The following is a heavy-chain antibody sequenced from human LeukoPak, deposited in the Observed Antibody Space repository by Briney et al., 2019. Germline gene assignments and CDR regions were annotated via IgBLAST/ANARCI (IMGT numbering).Heavy chain of an antibody. Sequence: GGSLRLSCAASGFTFSSYGMSWVRQAPGKGLEWVSAISGSGGSTYYADSVKGRFTISRDNSKNTLYLQMNSLRAEDTAVYYCARSEQWLVSFDYWGQGTLVTVSS. J-gene: IGHJ4*02. CDR3: ARSEQWLVSFDY. CDR2: ISGSGGST. CDR1: GFTFSSYG. V-gene: IGHV3-23*01. D-gene: IGHD6-19*01.